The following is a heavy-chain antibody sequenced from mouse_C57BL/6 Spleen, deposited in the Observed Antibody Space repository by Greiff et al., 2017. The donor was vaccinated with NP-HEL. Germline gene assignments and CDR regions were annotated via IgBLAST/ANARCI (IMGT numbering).Heavy chain of an antibody. V-gene: IGHV5-16*01. CDR3: AREGYDYDWYFDV. CDR1: GFTFSDYY. CDR2: INYDGRST. J-gene: IGHJ1*03. Sequence: EVKLMESEGGLVQPGSSMKLSCTASGFTFSDYYMAWVRQVPEKGLEWVANINYDGRSTYYLDSLKSRFIISRDNAKNILYLQMSSLKSEDTATYYCAREGYDYDWYFDVWGTGTTVTVSS. D-gene: IGHD2-4*01.